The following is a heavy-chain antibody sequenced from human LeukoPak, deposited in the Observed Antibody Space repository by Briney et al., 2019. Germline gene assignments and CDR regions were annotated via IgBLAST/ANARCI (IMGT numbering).Heavy chain of an antibody. V-gene: IGHV1-69*04. J-gene: IGHJ4*02. Sequence: GASVKPSCTASGRTYSSYAISWVRQAPGQGLEWLGRIIPILGIANYAQKFKGRVTITADKSTSTAYMELSSLRSEDKAVYYCARESGIVATSMGDFDYWGQGTLVTVSS. D-gene: IGHD5-12*01. CDR1: GRTYSSYA. CDR3: ARESGIVATSMGDFDY. CDR2: IIPILGIA.